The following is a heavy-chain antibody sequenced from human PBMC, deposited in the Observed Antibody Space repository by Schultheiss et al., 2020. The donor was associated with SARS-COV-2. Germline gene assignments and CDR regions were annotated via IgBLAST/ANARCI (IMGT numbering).Heavy chain of an antibody. CDR3: ARGANGIVLDL. J-gene: IGHJ3*01. CDR2: IYYSGST. CDR1: GGSFSGYY. V-gene: IGHV4-59*01. D-gene: IGHD3-22*01. Sequence: SETLSLTCAVYGGSFSGYYWSWIRQPPGKGLEWIGYIYYSGSTYYNPSLKSRVTISVDTSKNQFSLSLSSVTAADAAVYYCARGANGIVLDLWGQGTMVTVSS.